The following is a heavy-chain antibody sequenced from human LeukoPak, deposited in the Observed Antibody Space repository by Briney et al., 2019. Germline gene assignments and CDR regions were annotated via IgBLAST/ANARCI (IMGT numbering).Heavy chain of an antibody. D-gene: IGHD4-23*01. CDR2: IYPGDSDT. CDR3: ARHMTTVISPFDY. J-gene: IGHJ4*02. Sequence: AGESLKISCKGSGYSFTSYWIGWARQMPGKGLEWMGIIYPGDSDTRYSPSFQGQVTISADRSTSTACLQWSSLKASDTAMYYCARHMTTVISPFDYWGQGSLVTVSS. CDR1: GYSFTSYW. V-gene: IGHV5-51*01.